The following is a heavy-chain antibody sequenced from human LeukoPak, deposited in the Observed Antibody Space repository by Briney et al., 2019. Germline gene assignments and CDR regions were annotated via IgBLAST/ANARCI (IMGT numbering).Heavy chain of an antibody. CDR3: ARARGTTSYYYAFDI. D-gene: IGHD3-10*01. CDR2: INPSSGST. J-gene: IGHJ3*02. CDR1: GYTFTNYY. Sequence: ASVKVSCKSSGYTFTNYYMHWVRQAPGQGLEWMGIINPSSGSTDYAQKFQGRVTMTRGTSTSTVYMELSSLRSEDTAVYYCARARGTTSYYYAFDIWGQETMVTVS. V-gene: IGHV1-46*03.